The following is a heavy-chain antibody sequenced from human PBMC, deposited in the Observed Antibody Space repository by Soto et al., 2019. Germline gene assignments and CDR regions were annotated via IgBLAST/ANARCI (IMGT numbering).Heavy chain of an antibody. V-gene: IGHV3-30-3*01. J-gene: IGHJ6*02. CDR3: ARDPRRPYYDFWSGYYSYYGMDV. D-gene: IGHD3-3*01. CDR1: GFTFSSFA. CDR2: ISYDGNNK. Sequence: PGGSLRLSCAASGFTFSSFAMHWVRQAPGKGLEWLAVISYDGNNKFYADSVKGRFSISGDNSKNTLYLQMSSPRSEDTAVYYCARDPRRPYYDFWSGYYSYYGMDVWGQGTTVTVSS.